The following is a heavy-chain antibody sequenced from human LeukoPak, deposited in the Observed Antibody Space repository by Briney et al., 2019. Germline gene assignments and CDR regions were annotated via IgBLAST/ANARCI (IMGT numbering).Heavy chain of an antibody. CDR2: ISYDGSNK. CDR3: ARAVLRFSGYTDV. J-gene: IGHJ6*02. CDR1: GFTFSSYA. D-gene: IGHD3-3*01. Sequence: GGSLRLSCAASGFTFSSYAMHWVRQAPGKGLEWVAVISYDGSNKYYADSVKGRFTISRDNSKNTLYLQMNSLRAEDTAVYYCARAVLRFSGYTDVWGQGTTVTVSS. V-gene: IGHV3-30*04.